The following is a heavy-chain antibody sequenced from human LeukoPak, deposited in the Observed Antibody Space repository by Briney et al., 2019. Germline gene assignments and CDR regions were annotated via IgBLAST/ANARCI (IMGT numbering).Heavy chain of an antibody. CDR1: GFTFSGSA. Sequence: GGSLRLSCAASGFTFSGSAMHWVRQASGKGLEWVGRIRSTANGYATAYAASVKGRFTISRDDSKNTAYLQMDSLKTEDTAVYYCTGNYYGSGSYADFDYWGQGTLVTVSS. D-gene: IGHD3-10*01. CDR2: IRSTANGYAT. J-gene: IGHJ4*02. V-gene: IGHV3-73*01. CDR3: TGNYYGSGSYADFDY.